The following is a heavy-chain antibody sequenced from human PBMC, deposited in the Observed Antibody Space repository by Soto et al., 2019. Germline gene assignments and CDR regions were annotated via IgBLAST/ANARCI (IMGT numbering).Heavy chain of an antibody. CDR1: GFTFYKYG. CDR3: AKDDSNRFYNYYAMDV. J-gene: IGHJ6*02. Sequence: QVQLVESGGGVVQPGRSLRLSCAASGFTFYKYGMHWVRQAPGKGLEWVALISQDGSNKYYVDSVMGRFTIARDNSKNTEFLQMNSLRPEDTALYFCAKDDSNRFYNYYAMDVWGQGTTVTVSS. CDR2: ISQDGSNK. D-gene: IGHD3-22*01. V-gene: IGHV3-30*18.